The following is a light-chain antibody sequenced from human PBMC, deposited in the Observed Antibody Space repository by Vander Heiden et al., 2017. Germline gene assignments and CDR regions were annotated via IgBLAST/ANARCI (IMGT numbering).Light chain of an antibody. CDR1: SSNIGSSS. CDR2: LDD. Sequence: QSVLTQPPSASGTPGQRVTLSCSGTSSNIGSSSVNWYQQLPGTAPKLLIYLDDQRPSGVPERFSGFKSGTAASLAISGLQSEDEADYYWATWDGSLDGPVFGGGTKLTVL. CDR3: ATWDGSLDGPV. J-gene: IGLJ3*02. V-gene: IGLV1-44*01.